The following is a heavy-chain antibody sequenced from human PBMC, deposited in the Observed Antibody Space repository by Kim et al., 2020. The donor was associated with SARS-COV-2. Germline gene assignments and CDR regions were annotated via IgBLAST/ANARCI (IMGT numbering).Heavy chain of an antibody. CDR1: GYTFTSYG. CDR2: ISTYNGNT. Sequence: ASVKVSCEASGYTFTSYGISWVRQAPGQGLEWMGWISTYNGNTNYAQKFQGRVTMTTDTYTSTAYMELRSLRSDDTAVYYCARAIRLGELSLIEGFDYWGQGILVTVSS. J-gene: IGHJ4*02. V-gene: IGHV1-18*01. CDR3: ARAIRLGELSLIEGFDY. D-gene: IGHD3-16*02.